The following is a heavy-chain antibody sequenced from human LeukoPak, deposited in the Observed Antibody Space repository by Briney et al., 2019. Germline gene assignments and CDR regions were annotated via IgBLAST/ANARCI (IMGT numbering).Heavy chain of an antibody. J-gene: IGHJ4*02. CDR3: AREEGYCSSTTCSAPFDC. CDR2: INPNSGGT. CDR1: GYTFTGYY. V-gene: IGHV1-2*02. D-gene: IGHD2-2*01. Sequence: ASVKVSCKASGYTFTGYYMHWVRQAPGQGLEWMGWINPNSGGTNYAQKFQGRVTMTRDTSLSTAYMELSRLRSDDTAVYYCAREEGYCSSTTCSAPFDCWGQGILVTVSS.